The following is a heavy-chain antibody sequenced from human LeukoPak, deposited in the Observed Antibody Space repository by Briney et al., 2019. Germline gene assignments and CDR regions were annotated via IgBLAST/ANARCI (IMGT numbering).Heavy chain of an antibody. CDR3: GMSGDRAPLKDDVFDV. D-gene: IGHD1-26*01. J-gene: IGHJ3*01. CDR1: GYSFTSYC. V-gene: IGHV5-51*01. CDR2: IYPGDSGP. Sequence: GESLKISCKVSGYSFTSYCIGWVRKMPGKGLEWMGIIYPGDSGPTYSPSFQGQVTISVDKSINTAYLQWSSLQASDTAMYYCGMSGDRAPLKDDVFDVWGQGTMLTVS.